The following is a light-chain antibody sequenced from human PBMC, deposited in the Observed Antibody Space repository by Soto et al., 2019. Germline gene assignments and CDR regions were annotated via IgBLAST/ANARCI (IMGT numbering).Light chain of an antibody. V-gene: IGLV2-11*01. Sequence: QSVLTQPRSVSGSPGQSVTISCTGTSSDVGGYNYVSWYQQHPGKAPKLMIYDVSKRPSGFPDRFSGSKSGNTASLTISGLQAEDEADYYCCSYAGSPVFGTGTKDTDL. CDR2: DVS. J-gene: IGLJ1*01. CDR3: CSYAGSPV. CDR1: SSDVGGYNY.